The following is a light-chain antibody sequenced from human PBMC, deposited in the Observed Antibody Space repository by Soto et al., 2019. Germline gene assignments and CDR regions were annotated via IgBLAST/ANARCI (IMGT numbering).Light chain of an antibody. Sequence: EIVITQSPATLSVSPGERATLSCRASQSVSSNLAWYQQKPGQAPRLLIYGASTRATGIPARFSGSGSGTEFPLTISSLQSEDFAVYYCQQYNNWPYTFGQGTKLEIK. CDR1: QSVSSN. V-gene: IGKV3-15*01. CDR3: QQYNNWPYT. J-gene: IGKJ2*01. CDR2: GAS.